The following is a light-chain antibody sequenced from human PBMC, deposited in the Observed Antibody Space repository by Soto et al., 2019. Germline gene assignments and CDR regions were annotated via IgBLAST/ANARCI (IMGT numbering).Light chain of an antibody. CDR2: EVS. V-gene: IGLV2-14*01. J-gene: IGLJ1*01. CDR3: SSYTSSSTRV. Sequence: LAQPPSVSAAPGQKVTISCSGSSSKIGGNSVSWYQQPPGKAPKLMIYEVSNRPSGVSNRFSGSKSGNTASLTISGLQAEDEADYYCSSYTSSSTRVFGTGTKVT. CDR1: SSKIGGNS.